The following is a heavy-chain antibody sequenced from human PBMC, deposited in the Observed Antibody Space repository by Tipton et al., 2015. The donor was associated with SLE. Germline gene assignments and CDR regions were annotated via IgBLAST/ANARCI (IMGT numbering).Heavy chain of an antibody. CDR1: GGSISSGYYF. V-gene: IGHV4-61*09. CDR3: ARRRGASGLFDS. Sequence: TLSLTCTVSGGSISSGYYFWSWIRQPAGKGLEWIGQMFSSGTTNYNPSLKSRVTVSVDTSKSQFSLKLTSVTAADTAVYYCARRRGASGLFDSWGQGILVTVSS. CDR2: MFSSGTT. J-gene: IGHJ4*02.